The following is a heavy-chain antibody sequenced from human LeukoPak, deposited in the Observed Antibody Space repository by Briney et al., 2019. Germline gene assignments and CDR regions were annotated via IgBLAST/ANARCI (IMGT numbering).Heavy chain of an antibody. V-gene: IGHV3-7*03. D-gene: IGHD3-16*01. CDR3: AGGAGWLIDY. Sequence: PGGSLRPSCAASGFSFGRHWRNWVRQAPGKGLEWVANIRQDGSEKNYVDSVKGQFTISRDNAKNSLFLQMDSLRADDTAVYYCAGGAGWLIDYWGQGTLVTVSS. CDR1: GFSFGRHW. J-gene: IGHJ4*02. CDR2: IRQDGSEK.